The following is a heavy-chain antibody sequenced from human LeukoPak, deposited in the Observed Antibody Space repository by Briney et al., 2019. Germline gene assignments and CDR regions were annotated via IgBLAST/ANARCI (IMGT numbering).Heavy chain of an antibody. CDR2: INHSGST. CDR1: GGSFSGYY. CDR3: ARVPTVGIAEAGTNMDV. V-gene: IGHV4-34*01. D-gene: IGHD6-19*01. Sequence: PSETLSLTCAVYGGSFSGYYWSWIRQPPGKGLEWIGEINHSGSTNYNPSLKSRVTISVDTSKNQFSLKLSSVTAADTAVYYCARVPTVGIAEAGTNMDVWGKGTTVTVSS. J-gene: IGHJ6*03.